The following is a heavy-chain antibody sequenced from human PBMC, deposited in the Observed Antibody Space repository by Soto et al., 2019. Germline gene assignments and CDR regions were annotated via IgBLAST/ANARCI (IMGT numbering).Heavy chain of an antibody. CDR3: ARSPLRGGYFDY. V-gene: IGHV3-23*01. CDR2: ISGSGGST. J-gene: IGHJ4*02. D-gene: IGHD3-10*01. Sequence: GGSLRLSCAASGFTFSGYAFHWVRQAPGKGLEWVSAISGSGGSTYYADSVKGRFTISRDNSKNTLYLQMNSLRAEDTAVYYCARSPLRGGYFDYWGQGTLVTVS. CDR1: GFTFSGYA.